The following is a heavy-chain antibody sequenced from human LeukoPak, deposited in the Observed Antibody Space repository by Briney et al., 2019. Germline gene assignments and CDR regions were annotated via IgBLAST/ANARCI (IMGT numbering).Heavy chain of an antibody. Sequence: SETLSLTCAVYGGSFSGYYWSWIRQPPGEGLEWIGEINHSGSTNYNPSLKSRVTISVDTSKNQFSLKLSSVTAADTAVYYCARGRLGDFDYWGQGTLVTVSS. D-gene: IGHD3-16*01. CDR3: ARGRLGDFDY. CDR2: INHSGST. CDR1: GGSFSGYY. J-gene: IGHJ4*02. V-gene: IGHV4-34*01.